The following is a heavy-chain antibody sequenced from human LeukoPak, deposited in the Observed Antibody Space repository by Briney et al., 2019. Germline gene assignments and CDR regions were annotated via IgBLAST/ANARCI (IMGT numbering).Heavy chain of an antibody. CDR1: RVTFSGYT. J-gene: IGHJ4*02. Sequence: GGSLRLSCTASRVTFSGYTMNWVRQAPGKGLEWVSYISSSSGVTISYADSVKGRFTISRDNAKNSLCLQMNSLRAEDTAVYYCARGGSGGDGYIYHGDYWGQGTLVTVSS. D-gene: IGHD5-24*01. V-gene: IGHV3-48*04. CDR2: ISSSSGVTI. CDR3: ARGGSGGDGYIYHGDY.